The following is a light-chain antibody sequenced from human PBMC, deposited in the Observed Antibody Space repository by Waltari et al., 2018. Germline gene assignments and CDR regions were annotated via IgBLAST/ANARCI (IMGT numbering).Light chain of an antibody. CDR3: CSYAGSYTWV. Sequence: QSALTQPASVSGSPGQSITISCTGASSDIGSYTLVSWYQQHPRKAPKLMFYDVFYRPSGVSNRFSASKSGNTASLTISGLQAEDEADYYCCSYAGSYTWVFGGGTKLTVL. J-gene: IGLJ3*02. CDR2: DVF. CDR1: SSDIGSYTL. V-gene: IGLV2-23*02.